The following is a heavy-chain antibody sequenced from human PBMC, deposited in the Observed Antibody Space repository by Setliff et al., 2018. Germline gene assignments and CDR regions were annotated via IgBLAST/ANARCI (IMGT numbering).Heavy chain of an antibody. CDR2: IYYSGST. CDR1: GGSISSGGYY. J-gene: IGHJ6*02. CDR3: ARQSYYYYGMDV. Sequence: SETLSLTCTVSGGSISSGGYYWSWIRQHPGKGLEWIGYIYYSGSTYYNPSLKSRVTISVDKSKNRFSLRLNSATAADTAVYFCARQSYYYYGMDVWGQGTTVTVSS. V-gene: IGHV4-31*03.